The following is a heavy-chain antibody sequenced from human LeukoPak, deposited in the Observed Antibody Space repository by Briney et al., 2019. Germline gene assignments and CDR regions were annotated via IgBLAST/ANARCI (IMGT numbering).Heavy chain of an antibody. CDR1: GFTFSGSA. J-gene: IGHJ4*02. D-gene: IGHD5/OR15-5a*01. CDR2: IDKKDKGYATAT. Sequence: GGSLRLSCAASGFTFSGSAIHWVRQSSGKGQEWVGQIDKKDKGYATATAYAASVKGRFTISRDDSINTAYLQMKSLKTEDTAVYYCVGHWDPIVSTIAPGDYWGQGTLVTVSS. CDR3: VGHWDPIVSTIAPGDY. V-gene: IGHV3-73*01.